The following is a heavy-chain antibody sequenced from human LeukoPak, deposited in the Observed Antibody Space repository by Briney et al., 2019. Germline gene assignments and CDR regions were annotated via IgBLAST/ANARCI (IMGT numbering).Heavy chain of an antibody. D-gene: IGHD3-22*01. V-gene: IGHV3-53*01. CDR2: IYSGAST. CDR1: GFTVSSNY. J-gene: IGHJ4*02. Sequence: GGSLRLSCAASGFTVSSNYMSWVRQAPGKGLEWVSVIYSGASTYYADSVKGRFTMSRDNSKNTLYLQMNSLRAEDTAVYYCARSYSDTGGYSPFDSWGQGTLVTVSS. CDR3: ARSYSDTGGYSPFDS.